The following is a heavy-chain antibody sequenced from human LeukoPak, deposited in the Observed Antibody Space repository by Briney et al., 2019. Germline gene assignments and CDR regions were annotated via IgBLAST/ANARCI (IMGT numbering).Heavy chain of an antibody. V-gene: IGHV3-30*18. CDR3: AKDRYDSSGFDY. Sequence: GRSLRLSCAASGFTFSSYGMHWVRQAPGKGLEGVAVISYDGSNKYYADSVKGRFTISRDNSTNTLYLQMNSLRAEDTAVYYCAKDRYDSSGFDYWGQGTLVTVSS. CDR2: ISYDGSNK. D-gene: IGHD3-22*01. J-gene: IGHJ4*02. CDR1: GFTFSSYG.